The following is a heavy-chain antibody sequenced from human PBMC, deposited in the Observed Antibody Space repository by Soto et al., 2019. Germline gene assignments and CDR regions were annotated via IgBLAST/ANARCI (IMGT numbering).Heavy chain of an antibody. D-gene: IGHD3-10*01. Sequence: ASVKVSCKASGYTFTSYDINWVRQATGQGLEWMGWMNPNSGNTGYAQKFQGRVTMTRNTSINTAYMELSSLRSEDTAVYYCARGRWGSGSYAFDIWGQGTMVTVSS. CDR1: GYTFTSYD. CDR3: ARGRWGSGSYAFDI. J-gene: IGHJ3*02. CDR2: MNPNSGNT. V-gene: IGHV1-8*01.